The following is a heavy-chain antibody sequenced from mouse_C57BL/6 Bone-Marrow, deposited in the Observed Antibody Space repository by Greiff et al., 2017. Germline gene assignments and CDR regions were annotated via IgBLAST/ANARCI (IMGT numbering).Heavy chain of an antibody. J-gene: IGHJ2*01. Sequence: EVQLQQSGPELVKPGASVKISCKASGYTFTDYYMNWVKQSHGKSLEWIGDINPNNGGTSYNQKFKGKATLTVDKSSSTAYMELRSLTSEDSAVYYCARKEVGDGYYFDYWGQGTTLTVSS. CDR1: GYTFTDYY. D-gene: IGHD2-3*01. CDR2: INPNNGGT. CDR3: ARKEVGDGYYFDY. V-gene: IGHV1-26*01.